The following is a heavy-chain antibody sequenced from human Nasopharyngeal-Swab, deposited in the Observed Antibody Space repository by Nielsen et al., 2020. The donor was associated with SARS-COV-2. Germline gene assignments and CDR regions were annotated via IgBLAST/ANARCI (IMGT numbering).Heavy chain of an antibody. CDR3: ARGGTSGEYYFFYMDV. CDR1: GGSINSGGPS. V-gene: IGHV4-30-2*01. CDR2: IFHTGST. D-gene: IGHD3-10*01. J-gene: IGHJ6*03. Sequence: SETLSLTCTVSGGSINSGGPSWSWIRQPPGKGLQWIGHIFHTGSTYFNPSLKSRVTISLDRSKNQFSLKLTSVTAADTAVYYCARGGTSGEYYFFYMDVWGKGTTVTVSS.